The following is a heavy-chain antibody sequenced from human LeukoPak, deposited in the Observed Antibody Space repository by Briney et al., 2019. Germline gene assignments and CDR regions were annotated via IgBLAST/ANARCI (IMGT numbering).Heavy chain of an antibody. Sequence: ASVKVSCKASGYTFTSYDTNWVRQATGQGLEWMGWMNPNSGNTGYAQKFQGRVTMTRNTSISTAYMELSSLRSEDTAVYYCARGIVATIPGGYYYYYYMDVWGKGTTVTVSS. V-gene: IGHV1-8*01. CDR2: MNPNSGNT. CDR3: ARGIVATIPGGYYYYYYMDV. J-gene: IGHJ6*03. CDR1: GYTFTSYD. D-gene: IGHD5-12*01.